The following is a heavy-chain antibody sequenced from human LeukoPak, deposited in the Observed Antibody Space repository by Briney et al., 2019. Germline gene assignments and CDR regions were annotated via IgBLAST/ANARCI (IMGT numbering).Heavy chain of an antibody. CDR3: ARVWGYRSSTSCYTRWFDP. CDR2: MNPNSGNT. CDR1: GYTFTSYD. Sequence: ASVKVSCKASGYTFTSYDINWVRQATGQGLEWMGWMNPNSGNTGYAQKFQGRVTMTRNASISTAYMELSSLRSEDTAVYYCARVWGYRSSTSCYTRWFDPWGQGTLVTVSS. J-gene: IGHJ5*02. V-gene: IGHV1-8*01. D-gene: IGHD2-2*02.